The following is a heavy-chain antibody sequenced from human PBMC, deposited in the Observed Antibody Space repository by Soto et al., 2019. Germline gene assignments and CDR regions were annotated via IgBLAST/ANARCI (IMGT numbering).Heavy chain of an antibody. J-gene: IGHJ4*02. CDR1: SGSISSYY. D-gene: IGHD2-8*02. V-gene: IGHV4-59*12. CDR3: ARDKITGLFDY. CDR2: IHHSGST. Sequence: SETLSLTCTVSSGSISSYYWSWIRQPPGTGLQWIGYIHHSGSTNYNPSLKSRVTMSVDTSKNKFSLKLTSVTTADTAVYYCARDKITGLFDYWGQGTLVTVSS.